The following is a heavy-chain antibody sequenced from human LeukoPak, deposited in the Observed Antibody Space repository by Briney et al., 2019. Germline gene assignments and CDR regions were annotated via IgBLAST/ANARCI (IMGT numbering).Heavy chain of an antibody. CDR2: IKKDGSEK. J-gene: IGHJ4*02. CDR1: GFTFRDYW. D-gene: IGHD3-10*01. CDR3: AREIPRGAINLDC. Sequence: GGSLRLSCAASGFTFRDYWMSWVRQAPGKGLEWVANIKKDGSEKSYVDSVKGRFTISRDNAKNSLDLQMNSLRAEGTAVYYCAREIPRGAINLDCWGQGILVTVSS. V-gene: IGHV3-7*01.